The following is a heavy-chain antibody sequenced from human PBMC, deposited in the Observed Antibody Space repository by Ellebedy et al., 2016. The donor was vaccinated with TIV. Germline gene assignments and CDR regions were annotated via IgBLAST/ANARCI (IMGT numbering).Heavy chain of an antibody. CDR3: ARLRWELLAFDI. CDR1: GVTVSHNY. D-gene: IGHD1-26*01. J-gene: IGHJ3*02. Sequence: PGGSLRLSCAASGVTVSHNYMSWVRQGPGKGLEWVSVIYSAGTTHLADSVKGRFSISRDISKNTLFLQMNDLRVEDTAVYFCARLRWELLAFDIWGQGTMVTVSS. CDR2: IYSAGTT. V-gene: IGHV3-66*01.